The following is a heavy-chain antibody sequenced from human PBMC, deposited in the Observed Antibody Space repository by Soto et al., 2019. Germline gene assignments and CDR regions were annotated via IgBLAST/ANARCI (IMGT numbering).Heavy chain of an antibody. CDR2: ISSSSSYI. V-gene: IGHV3-21*01. D-gene: IGHD6-13*01. J-gene: IGHJ6*02. CDR3: ARDRGIAAAGRYYYYGMDV. Sequence: GGSLRLSCAASGFTFSSYSMNWVRQAPGKGLEWVSSISSSSSYIYYADSAKGRFTISRDNAKNSLYLQMNSLRAEDTAVYYCARDRGIAAAGRYYYYGMDVWGQGTTVTVSS. CDR1: GFTFSSYS.